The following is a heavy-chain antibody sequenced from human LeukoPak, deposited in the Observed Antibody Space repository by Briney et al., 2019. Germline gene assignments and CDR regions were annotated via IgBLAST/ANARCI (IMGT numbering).Heavy chain of an antibody. CDR1: GGSTSSYY. V-gene: IGHV4-59*01. CDR3: AREIMDYDSSGYHGNWFDP. D-gene: IGHD3-22*01. Sequence: PSETLSPTCTVSGGSTSSYYWSWIRQPPGKGLEWIGYIYYSGSTNYNPSLKSRVTISVDTSKNQFSLKLSSVTAADTAVYYCAREIMDYDSSGYHGNWFDPWGQGTLVTVSS. CDR2: IYYSGST. J-gene: IGHJ5*02.